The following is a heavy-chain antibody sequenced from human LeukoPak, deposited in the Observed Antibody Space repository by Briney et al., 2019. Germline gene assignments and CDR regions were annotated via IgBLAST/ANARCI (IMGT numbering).Heavy chain of an antibody. CDR3: ARDAVVVTANWYFDL. Sequence: ASVKVSCKASGYTFTSYYMHWVRQAPGQGVEWLGLINPSGGSTSYAQKFQGRVTMTRDTSTSTVYMELSSLRSEDTAVYYCARDAVVVTANWYFDLWGRGTLVTVSS. CDR2: INPSGGST. D-gene: IGHD2-21*02. CDR1: GYTFTSYY. J-gene: IGHJ2*01. V-gene: IGHV1-46*01.